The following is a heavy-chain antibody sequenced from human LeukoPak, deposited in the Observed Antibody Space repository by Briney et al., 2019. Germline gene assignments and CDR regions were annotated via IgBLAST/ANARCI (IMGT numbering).Heavy chain of an antibody. CDR2: INPNSGGT. V-gene: IGHV1-2*02. D-gene: IGHD3-9*01. J-gene: IGHJ5*02. Sequence: ASVKVSCKASGYTFTGYFMHWVRQAPGQGLEWMGWINPNSGGTNYAQKFQDRVTMTRDTSISTAYMELSRLRSDDTAVYYCARNKDYDILVNYFDPWGRGTLVTVSS. CDR3: ARNKDYDILVNYFDP. CDR1: GYTFTGYF.